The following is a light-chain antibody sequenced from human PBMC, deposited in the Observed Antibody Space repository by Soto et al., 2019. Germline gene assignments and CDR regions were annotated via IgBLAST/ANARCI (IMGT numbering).Light chain of an antibody. CDR1: QTISSW. J-gene: IGKJ1*01. CDR2: YAS. V-gene: IGKV1-5*01. CDR3: QQYNGYHWP. Sequence: DIQMTQSSSTLSASVRDTVTNTCRASQTISSWLAWYQQKPGKAPKLLIYYASSLENGVPSRFMSTGSGREWTRRVITLQPDDFGTEYWQQYNGYHWPVG.